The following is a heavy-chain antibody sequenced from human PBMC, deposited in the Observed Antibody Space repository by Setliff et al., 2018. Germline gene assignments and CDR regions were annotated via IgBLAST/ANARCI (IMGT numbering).Heavy chain of an antibody. CDR1: GFTFSSYT. J-gene: IGHJ6*03. CDR3: ARGPTIFGAIYYMDV. Sequence: PGGSLRLSCAGSGFTFSSYTMNWVRQAPGKGLEWVSSIISSGSHIYYADSVKGRLTISRDNAKNSLYLQMNSLRAEDTAVYYCARGPTIFGAIYYMDVWGKGTTVTVSS. CDR2: IISSGSHI. D-gene: IGHD3-3*01. V-gene: IGHV3-21*01.